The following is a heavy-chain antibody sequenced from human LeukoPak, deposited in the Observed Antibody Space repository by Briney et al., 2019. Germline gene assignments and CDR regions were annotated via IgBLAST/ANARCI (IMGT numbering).Heavy chain of an antibody. V-gene: IGHV1-24*01. J-gene: IGHJ4*02. CDR1: GYTLTELS. Sequence: ASVNVSCKVSGYTLTELSMHWVRQAPGKGLEWMGGFDPEDGETIYAQKFQGRVTMTEDTSTDTAYMELSSLRSEDTAVYYCATELASGYFYYFDYWGQGTLVTVSS. CDR2: FDPEDGET. D-gene: IGHD3-22*01. CDR3: ATELASGYFYYFDY.